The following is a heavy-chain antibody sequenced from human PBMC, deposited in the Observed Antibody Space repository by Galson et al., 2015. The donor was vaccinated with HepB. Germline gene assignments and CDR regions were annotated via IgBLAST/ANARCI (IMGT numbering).Heavy chain of an antibody. Sequence: SLRLSCAASGFTFSSYAMTWVRQAPGEGLEWVSAISGSGHSTYYADSVKGRCTISRDNSKNTLDLQMHSLRAEDTAVYYCAKDRRYEFWIYYFDYWGQGTLVTVSS. CDR2: ISGSGHST. CDR1: GFTFSSYA. J-gene: IGHJ4*02. D-gene: IGHD3-3*01. V-gene: IGHV3-23*01. CDR3: AKDRRYEFWIYYFDY.